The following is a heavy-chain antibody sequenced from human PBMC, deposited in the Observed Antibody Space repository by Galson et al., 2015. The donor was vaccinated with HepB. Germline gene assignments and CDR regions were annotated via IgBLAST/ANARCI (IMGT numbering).Heavy chain of an antibody. CDR1: GYTFTAYY. V-gene: IGHV1-2*04. D-gene: IGHD1-26*01. J-gene: IGHJ4*02. Sequence: SVKVSCKASGYTFTAYYIHWVRQAPGQGLEWMGYIKPNSGVTVYAQKFQGWVTLTRDTSITTAHMDLSRLTSDDTAVYYCARIEGATATAEDWGQGTLVTVSS. CDR3: ARIEGATATAED. CDR2: IKPNSGVT.